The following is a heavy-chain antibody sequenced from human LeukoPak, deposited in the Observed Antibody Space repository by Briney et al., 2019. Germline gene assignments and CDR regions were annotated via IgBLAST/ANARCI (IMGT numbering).Heavy chain of an antibody. CDR2: ISSTGIYI. CDR1: GFTFSSYS. CDR3: ARANPYSGYDWVSFDY. J-gene: IGHJ4*02. V-gene: IGHV3-21*01. Sequence: GGSLRLSCAASGFTFSSYSMNWVRQAPGKGLEWVSSISSTGIYIYYADSVKGRFTVSRDNAKNSLYLQMNSLRAEDTAVYYCARANPYSGYDWVSFDYWGQGTLVTVSS. D-gene: IGHD5-12*01.